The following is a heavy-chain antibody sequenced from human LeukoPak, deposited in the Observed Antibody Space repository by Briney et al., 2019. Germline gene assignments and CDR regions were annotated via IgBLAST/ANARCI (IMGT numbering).Heavy chain of an antibody. D-gene: IGHD3-10*01. CDR1: GYSFTSYW. CDR3: ARANENTMVRGVINPYYYYGMDV. CDR2: ISDT. Sequence: GESLKISCKGSGYSFTSYWIGWVRQMPGKGLEWMGIISDTRYSPSFQGQVTISADKSISTAYLQWSSLKASDTAMYYCARANENTMVRGVINPYYYYGMDVWGQGTTVTVSS. J-gene: IGHJ6*02. V-gene: IGHV5-51*01.